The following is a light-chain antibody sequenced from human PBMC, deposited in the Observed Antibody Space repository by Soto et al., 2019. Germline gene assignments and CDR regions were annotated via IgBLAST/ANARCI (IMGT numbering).Light chain of an antibody. CDR1: QSISSY. J-gene: IGKJ2*01. CDR2: AAS. V-gene: IGKV1-39*01. Sequence: DIQMTQSPSSLSASAGDRVTITCRASQSISSYLSWYQQKPGKAPKLLIYAASSLQSGVPSRFSGSASGTDFTLTISSLQPEDFATYHCQQSYSTPYTFGQGTKLEI. CDR3: QQSYSTPYT.